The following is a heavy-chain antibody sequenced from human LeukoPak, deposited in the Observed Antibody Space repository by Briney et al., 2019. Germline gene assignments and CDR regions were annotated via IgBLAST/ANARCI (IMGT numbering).Heavy chain of an antibody. CDR1: GGSFSGYY. D-gene: IGHD2-2*01. V-gene: IGHV4-34*01. CDR3: ARGALYCSSTSCCDLDY. CDR2: INHSGST. Sequence: SETLSLTCAVYGGSFSGYYWSWIRQPPGKGLEWIGEINHSGSTNYNPSLKSRVTISVDTSKNQFSLKLSSVTAADTAVYYCARGALYCSSTSCCDLDYWGQGTLVTVSS. J-gene: IGHJ4*02.